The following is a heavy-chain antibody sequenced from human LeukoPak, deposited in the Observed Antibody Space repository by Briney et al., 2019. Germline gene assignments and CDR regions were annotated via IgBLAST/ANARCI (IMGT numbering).Heavy chain of an antibody. V-gene: IGHV3-30*18. D-gene: IGHD3-22*01. J-gene: IGHJ3*02. CDR2: ISYGGSNK. CDR3: AKIESSGLLDAFDI. CDR1: GFTFSSYG. Sequence: GGSLRLSCAASGFTFSSYGMHWVRQAPGKGLEWVAVISYGGSNKYYADSVKGRFTISRDNSKNTLYLQMNSLRAEDTAVYYCAKIESSGLLDAFDIWGQGTMVTVSS.